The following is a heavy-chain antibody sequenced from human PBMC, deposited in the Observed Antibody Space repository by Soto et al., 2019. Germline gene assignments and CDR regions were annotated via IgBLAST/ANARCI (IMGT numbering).Heavy chain of an antibody. CDR1: GYTLTELS. CDR3: ATGEPRDSSSWYGHFDY. J-gene: IGHJ4*02. V-gene: IGHV1-24*01. CDR2: FDPEDGET. Sequence: ASVKVSCKVSGYTLTELSMHWVRQAPGKGLEWMGGFDPEDGETIYAQKFQSRVTMTEDTSTDTAYMELSSLRSEDTAVYYCATGEPRDSSSWYGHFDYWGQGTLVTVSS. D-gene: IGHD6-13*01.